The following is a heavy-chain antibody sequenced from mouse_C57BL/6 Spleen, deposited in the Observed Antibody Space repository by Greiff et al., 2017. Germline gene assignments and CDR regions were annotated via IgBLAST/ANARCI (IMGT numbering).Heavy chain of an antibody. CDR1: GYTFTSYW. CDR2: IHPNSGST. CDR3: ARGGYYWYFDV. Sequence: QVQLQQPGAELVKPGASVKLSCKASGYTFTSYWMHWVKQRPGQGLEWIGMIHPNSGSTNYNEKFKSKATLTVDKSSSTGYMQLSSLTSEDSAVYYCARGGYYWYFDVWGTGTTVTVSS. J-gene: IGHJ1*03. D-gene: IGHD2-2*01. V-gene: IGHV1-64*01.